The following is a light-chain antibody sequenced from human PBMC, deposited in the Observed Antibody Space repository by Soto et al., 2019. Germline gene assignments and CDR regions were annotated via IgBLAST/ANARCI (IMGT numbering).Light chain of an antibody. Sequence: QSALTQPPSASGSPGQSVTISCTGTSSDVGAYNYVSWYQQHPGKAPKLMIYDVSKRPSGVPDRFSGSKSGNTASLTVSGLQAEDAADFYCISYAGSSIWVFGGGTKRTVL. CDR2: DVS. J-gene: IGLJ3*02. V-gene: IGLV2-8*01. CDR3: ISYAGSSIWV. CDR1: SSDVGAYNY.